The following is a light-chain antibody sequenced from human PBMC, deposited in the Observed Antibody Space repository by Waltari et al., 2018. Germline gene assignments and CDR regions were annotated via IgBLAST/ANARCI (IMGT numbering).Light chain of an antibody. J-gene: IGKJ4*01. CDR3: QQRGNGLT. V-gene: IGKV3-11*01. CDR1: QSVSNY. CDR2: DAS. Sequence: PPPCRASQSVSNYLAWYQQNPDQAPRLLIYDASTRATGTPARFSGSGSGTDFTLTISSLEPEDFAFYYCQQRGNGLTFGGGTKVEIK.